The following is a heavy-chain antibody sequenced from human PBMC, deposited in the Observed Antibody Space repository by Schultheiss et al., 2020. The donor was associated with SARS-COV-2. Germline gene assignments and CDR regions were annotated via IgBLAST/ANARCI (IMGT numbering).Heavy chain of an antibody. CDR2: INPTSGGT. CDR3: ARALGSPYTSPRFDP. Sequence: ASVKVSCKASGYTFTVYHIHWVRQAPGQGLEWMGRINPTSGGTNYAQKFQGRVTMTRDTSISTAYMELSRLRSGDTAVYYCARALGSPYTSPRFDPWGQGTLVTVSS. J-gene: IGHJ5*02. V-gene: IGHV1-2*06. CDR1: GYTFTVYH. D-gene: IGHD2-2*02.